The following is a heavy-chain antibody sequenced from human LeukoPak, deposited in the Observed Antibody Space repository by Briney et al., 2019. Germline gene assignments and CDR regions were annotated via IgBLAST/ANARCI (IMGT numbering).Heavy chain of an antibody. CDR2: IYYSGST. V-gene: IGHV4-59*01. CDR3: ARDQVGIWFGELLGKFFLGY. Sequence: SETLSLTCTVSGDSISTYYWNWIRQPPGKGLEWIGYIYYSGSTNYNPSLKSRVTISVDTSKNQFSLKLSSVTAADTAVYYCARDQVGIWFGELLGKFFLGYWGQGTLVTVSS. J-gene: IGHJ4*02. D-gene: IGHD3-10*01. CDR1: GDSISTYY.